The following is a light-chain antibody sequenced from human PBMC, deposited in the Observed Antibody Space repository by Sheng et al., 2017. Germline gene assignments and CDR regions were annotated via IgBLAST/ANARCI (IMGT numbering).Light chain of an antibody. J-gene: IGKJ1*01. CDR3: QQYSTYWT. V-gene: IGKV1-5*03. CDR2: KAS. Sequence: DIQMTQSPSTLSASVGDRVTITCRATQSVGTWLAWYQQKPGKAPKLLIDKASSLESGVPSRFSGSGSGTEFTLTISSLQTDDFATYYCQQYSTYWTFGQGTKVEIK. CDR1: QSVGTW.